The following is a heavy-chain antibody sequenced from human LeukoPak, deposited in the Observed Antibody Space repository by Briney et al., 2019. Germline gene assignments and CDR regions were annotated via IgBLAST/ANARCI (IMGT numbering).Heavy chain of an antibody. Sequence: PGGSLRLSCAASGFTVSSNYMSWVRQAPGKGLEWVSVIYSGGNTYYADSVKGRFTISRDDSKNTLYLQMNSLKTEDTAVYYCTTHVLRMAGPYYSDYWGQGTLVTVSS. CDR1: GFTVSSNY. J-gene: IGHJ4*02. V-gene: IGHV3-66*04. CDR2: IYSGGNT. CDR3: TTHVLRMAGPYYSDY. D-gene: IGHD6-19*01.